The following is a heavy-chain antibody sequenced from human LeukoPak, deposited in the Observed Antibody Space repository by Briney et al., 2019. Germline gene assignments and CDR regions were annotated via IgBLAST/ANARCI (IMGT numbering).Heavy chain of an antibody. CDR1: GFTFSSYG. V-gene: IGHV3-30*02. CDR3: AKDIFNYDSSGYLS. Sequence: GGSLRLSCAASGFTFSSYGMHWVRQAPGKGLEWVAFIRYDGSNKYYADSVKGRFTISRDNSKNTLYLQMNSLRAEDTAVYYCAKDIFNYDSSGYLSWGRGTLVTVSS. D-gene: IGHD3-22*01. J-gene: IGHJ5*02. CDR2: IRYDGSNK.